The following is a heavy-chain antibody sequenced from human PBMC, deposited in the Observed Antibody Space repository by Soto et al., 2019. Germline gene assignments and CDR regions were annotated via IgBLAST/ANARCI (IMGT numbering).Heavy chain of an antibody. CDR2: IIPIFGTA. D-gene: IGHD6-19*01. J-gene: IGHJ3*02. CDR3: ARDPLLYSSGWYPNDAFDI. V-gene: IGHV1-69*13. CDR1: GGTFSSYA. Sequence: ASVKVSCKASGGTFSSYAISWVRQAPGQGLEWMGGIIPIFGTANYAQKFQGRVTITADESTSTAYMELSSLRSDDTAVYYCARDPLLYSSGWYPNDAFDIWGQGTMVTVSS.